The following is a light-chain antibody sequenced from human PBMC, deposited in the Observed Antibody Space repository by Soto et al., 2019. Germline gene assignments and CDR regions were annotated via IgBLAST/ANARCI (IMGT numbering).Light chain of an antibody. J-gene: IGLJ3*02. CDR1: SSDVGGYNY. CDR3: CSYAGSNTWV. V-gene: IGLV2-11*01. Sequence: QSVLTQPRSVSGSPGQSVAISCTGTSSDVGGYNYVSWYQQHPGKAPKLIIYDVTKWPSGVPDRFSGSKSGNTASLTISGLQADDEADYYRCSYAGSNTWVFGGGTKVTVL. CDR2: DVT.